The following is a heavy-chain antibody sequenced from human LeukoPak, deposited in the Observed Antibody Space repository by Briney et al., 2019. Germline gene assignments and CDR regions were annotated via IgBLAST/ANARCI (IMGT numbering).Heavy chain of an antibody. CDR1: GGSISSGGYS. Sequence: SETLSLTCAVSGGSISSGGYSWSWIRQPPGEGLEWIGYIYHSGSTYYNPSLKSRVTISVDRSKNQFSLKLSSVTAADTAVYYCARTWRWEDGMDVWGQGTTVTVSS. D-gene: IGHD1-26*01. CDR2: IYHSGST. V-gene: IGHV4-30-2*01. J-gene: IGHJ6*02. CDR3: ARTWRWEDGMDV.